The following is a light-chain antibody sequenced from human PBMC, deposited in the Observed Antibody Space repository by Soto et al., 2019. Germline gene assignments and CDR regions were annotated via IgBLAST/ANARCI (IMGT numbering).Light chain of an antibody. Sequence: EIVLTQSPAMLSLSPGERATLSCRASQSISGYLAWYQQKPGQAPRLLISDTSTRATGIPARFSGGGSGTDFTLTISGLEPEDVAVYYCQQRSTWPPDFGGGTKVEIK. CDR2: DTS. J-gene: IGKJ4*01. CDR3: QQRSTWPPD. CDR1: QSISGY. V-gene: IGKV3-11*01.